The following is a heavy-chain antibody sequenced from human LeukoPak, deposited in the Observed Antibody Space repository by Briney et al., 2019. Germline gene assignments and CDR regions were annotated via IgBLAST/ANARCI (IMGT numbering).Heavy chain of an antibody. CDR3: AREYDFWSFDI. Sequence: ASVKVSCKASGGTFSSYAISWVRQAPGQGLVWMGGIIPIFGTANYAQKFQGRVTITADESTSTAYMELSSLRSEDTAVYYCAREYDFWSFDIWGQGTMVTVSS. CDR1: GGTFSSYA. CDR2: IIPIFGTA. D-gene: IGHD3-3*01. V-gene: IGHV1-69*01. J-gene: IGHJ3*02.